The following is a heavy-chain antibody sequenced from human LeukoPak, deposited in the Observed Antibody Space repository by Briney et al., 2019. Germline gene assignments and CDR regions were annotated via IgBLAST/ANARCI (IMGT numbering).Heavy chain of an antibody. V-gene: IGHV3-11*01. CDR1: GFTFSDYY. J-gene: IGHJ4*02. CDR2: ISGSGSTI. D-gene: IGHD3-22*01. Sequence: GGSLRLSCAASGFTFSDYYMSWIRQAPGKGLEWVSYISGSGSTIYYADSVRGRFTISRDNARNSLYLQMNSLRAEDTAVYYCARAGSYFGSSGYTLPDWGQGTLVTVSS. CDR3: ARAGSYFGSSGYTLPD.